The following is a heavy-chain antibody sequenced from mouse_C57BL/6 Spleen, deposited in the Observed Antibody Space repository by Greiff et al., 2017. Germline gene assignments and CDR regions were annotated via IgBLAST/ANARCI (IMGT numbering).Heavy chain of an antibody. CDR2: IYPGDGDT. D-gene: IGHD4-1*01. J-gene: IGHJ2*01. Sequence: VQLQQSGAELVKPGASVKISCKASGYAFSSYWMNWVKQRPGKGLEWIGQIYPGDGDTNYNGKFKGKATLTADKSSSTAYMQLSSLTSEDSAVYFCAREEELGHYFDYWGQGTTLTVSS. CDR3: AREEELGHYFDY. V-gene: IGHV1-80*01. CDR1: GYAFSSYW.